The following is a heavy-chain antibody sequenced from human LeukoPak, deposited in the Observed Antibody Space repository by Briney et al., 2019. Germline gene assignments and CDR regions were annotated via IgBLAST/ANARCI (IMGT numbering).Heavy chain of an antibody. J-gene: IGHJ6*02. CDR1: GFTFSSYS. V-gene: IGHV3-48*04. CDR2: ISSSSTI. Sequence: GGSLRLSCAASGFTFSSYSMNWVRQAPGKGLEWVSYISSSSTIYYADSVKGRFTISRDNAKNSLYLQMNSLRAEDTAVYYCARLRYYGMDVWGQGTTVTVSS. CDR3: ARLRYYGMDV.